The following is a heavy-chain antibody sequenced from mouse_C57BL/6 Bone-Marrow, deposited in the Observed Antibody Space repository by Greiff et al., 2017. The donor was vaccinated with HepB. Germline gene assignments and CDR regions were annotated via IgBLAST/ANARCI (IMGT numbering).Heavy chain of an antibody. Sequence: VKVVESGAELVRPGTSVKVSCKASGYAFTNYLIEWVKQRPGQGLEWIGVINPGSGGTNYNEKFKGKAALTADKSSSTAYMQLSSLTSEDSAVYFCARFLGYYLFDYWGQGTTLTVSS. V-gene: IGHV1-54*01. J-gene: IGHJ2*01. CDR1: GYAFTNYL. CDR2: INPGSGGT. D-gene: IGHD2-3*01. CDR3: ARFLGYYLFDY.